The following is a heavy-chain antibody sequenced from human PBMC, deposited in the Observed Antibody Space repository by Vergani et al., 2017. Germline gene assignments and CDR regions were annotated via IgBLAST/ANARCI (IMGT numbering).Heavy chain of an antibody. CDR3: ARDWNDVLEVIDY. CDR1: GGSISSGSYY. D-gene: IGHD1-1*01. Sequence: QVQLQESGPGLVKPSQTLYRTCTVSGGSISSGSYYWSWIRQPAGKGLEWIGRIYTRGSNNYNPSLKSRVTLSADTSKNQFTLKLSSVTAADTAVYYCARDWNDVLEVIDYWGQGTLVTVSS. J-gene: IGHJ4*02. V-gene: IGHV4-61*02. CDR2: IYTRGSN.